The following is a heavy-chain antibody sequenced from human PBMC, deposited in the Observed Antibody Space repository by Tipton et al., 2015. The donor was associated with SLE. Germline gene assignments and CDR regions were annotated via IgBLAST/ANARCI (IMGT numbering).Heavy chain of an antibody. D-gene: IGHD6-19*01. Sequence: TLSLTCTVSRGSISISHYYLGWVRQSPGKGLEWIGTIYYSGTTYYNPSLLDRVSISLDTSKNQISPKPNSVTAADTAVYYCARGVRIAVVKGWYFDLWGRGTLVTVSS. CDR1: RGSISISHYY. V-gene: IGHV4-39*07. CDR2: IYYSGTT. J-gene: IGHJ2*01. CDR3: ARGVRIAVVKGWYFDL.